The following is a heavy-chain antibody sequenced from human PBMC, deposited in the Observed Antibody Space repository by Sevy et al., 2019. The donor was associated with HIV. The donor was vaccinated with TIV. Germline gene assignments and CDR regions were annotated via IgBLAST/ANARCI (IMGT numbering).Heavy chain of an antibody. CDR2: IYPGNSDT. D-gene: IGHD1-26*01. J-gene: IGHJ3*01. V-gene: IGHV5-51*01. Sequence: GESLKISCKGSGYRIFNNWVAWVRQMPGKGLDWMGMIYPGNSDTRYSPSFQGQVTISADNSIGTAYLQWSSLKASDTAMYYWANGAHLPFDGFHVWGQGTVVTVSS. CDR3: ANGAHLPFDGFHV. CDR1: GYRIFNNW.